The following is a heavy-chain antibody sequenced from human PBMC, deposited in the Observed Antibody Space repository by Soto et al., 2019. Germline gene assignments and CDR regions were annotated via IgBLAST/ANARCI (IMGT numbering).Heavy chain of an antibody. CDR3: ARRRPYYYGSGSTFYYYGMDV. Sequence: GGSLRLSSAASGFTFSSYDMHWVRQATGKGLEWVSAIGTAGDTYYPGSVKGRFTISRENAKNSSYLQMNSLRAEDTAVYYCARRRPYYYGSGSTFYYYGMDVWGQGTTVTVTS. D-gene: IGHD3-10*01. CDR2: IGTAGDT. J-gene: IGHJ6*02. V-gene: IGHV3-13*01. CDR1: GFTFSSYD.